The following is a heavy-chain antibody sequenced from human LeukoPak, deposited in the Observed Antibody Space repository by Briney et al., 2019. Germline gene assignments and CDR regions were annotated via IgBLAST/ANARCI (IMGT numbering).Heavy chain of an antibody. Sequence: PGGSLRLSCAASGFTFSNYAMNWVRQAPGKGLEWVSTISAGANSAYYTDSVKGRFTISRDNSKNSLYLQMNSLRAEDTALYYCAKTRGYCSGGSCYGDSWGQGTLVTVSP. CDR1: GFTFSNYA. V-gene: IGHV3-23*01. CDR3: AKTRGYCSGGSCYGDS. D-gene: IGHD2-15*01. J-gene: IGHJ4*02. CDR2: ISAGANSA.